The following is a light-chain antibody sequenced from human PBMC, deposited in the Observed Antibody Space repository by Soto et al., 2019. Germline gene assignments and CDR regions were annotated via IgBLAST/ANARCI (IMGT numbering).Light chain of an antibody. CDR2: GAS. CDR3: QQYGISPWT. CDR1: QSVSSY. J-gene: IGKJ1*01. V-gene: IGKV3-20*01. Sequence: NVCTQWPATLWLCAGERATVYCGASQSVSSYLAWYQQTPGQAPRLLIYGASSRATGIPDRFSGSGSGTDFTLTISRLEPEDFAVYYCQQYGISPWTFGQGTMVDI.